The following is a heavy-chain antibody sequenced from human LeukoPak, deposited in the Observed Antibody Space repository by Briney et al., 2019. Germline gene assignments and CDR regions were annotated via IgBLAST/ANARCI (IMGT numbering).Heavy chain of an antibody. D-gene: IGHD6-13*01. CDR1: GGCFSGSY. J-gene: IGHJ5*02. CDR2: INHSGST. V-gene: IGHV4-34*01. CDR3: ARVGPYSSSFRGLSQRLAKWFDP. Sequence: SETLSLTCAVYGGCFSGSYRTCIRQPPGKGLEWIWEINHSGSTNYNPSLKSRVSISVDTPKNKFSLKRSSVTAADTAVYYCARVGPYSSSFRGLSQRLAKWFDPWGQGTLVTVCS.